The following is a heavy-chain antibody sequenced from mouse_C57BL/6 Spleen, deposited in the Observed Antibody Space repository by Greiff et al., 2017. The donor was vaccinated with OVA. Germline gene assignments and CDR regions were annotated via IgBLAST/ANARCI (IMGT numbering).Heavy chain of an antibody. J-gene: IGHJ2*01. V-gene: IGHV1-82*01. Sequence: VQLQQSGPELVKPGASVKISCKASGYAFSSSWMNWVKQRPGKGLEWIGRIYPGDGDTNYNGKFKGKATLTADKSSSTAYMQLSSLTSEDSAVYFCARKDDYGSSLEDWGQGTTLTVSS. CDR3: ARKDDYGSSLED. D-gene: IGHD1-1*01. CDR2: IYPGDGDT. CDR1: GYAFSSSW.